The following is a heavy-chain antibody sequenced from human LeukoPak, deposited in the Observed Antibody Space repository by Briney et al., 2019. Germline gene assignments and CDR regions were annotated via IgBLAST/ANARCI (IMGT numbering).Heavy chain of an antibody. CDR2: MRSGGTDA. J-gene: IGHJ3*01. D-gene: IGHD4-17*01. CDR1: GFTFSIYA. Sequence: GGSLRLSCAASGFTFSIYAMHWVRRAPGKGLEWVSTMRSGGTDANYADSVKGRFTISRDNSKSTLSLQMNSLRADDTATYYCARDPNGDYIGAFDFWGQGTVVTVSS. V-gene: IGHV3-23*01. CDR3: ARDPNGDYIGAFDF.